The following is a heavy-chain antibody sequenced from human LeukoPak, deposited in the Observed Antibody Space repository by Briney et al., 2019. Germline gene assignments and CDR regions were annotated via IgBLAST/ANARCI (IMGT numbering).Heavy chain of an antibody. CDR2: IYYSGST. Sequence: SETLSPTCTVSGGSISTYYWSWIRQPPGKGLEWIGYIYYSGSTNYNPSLKSRVTISVDTSKNQFSLKVSSVTAADTAVYYCARDTPAYWFDPWGQGTLVTVSS. CDR3: ARDTPAYWFDP. CDR1: GGSISTYY. J-gene: IGHJ5*02. D-gene: IGHD2-15*01. V-gene: IGHV4-59*01.